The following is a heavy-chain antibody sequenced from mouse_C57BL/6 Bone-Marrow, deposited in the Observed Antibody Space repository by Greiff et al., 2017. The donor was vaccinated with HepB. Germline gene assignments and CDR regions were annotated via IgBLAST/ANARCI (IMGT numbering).Heavy chain of an antibody. CDR2: ISYDGSN. D-gene: IGHD1-1*01. CDR1: GYSITSGYY. CDR3: ARGYYGSSYWYFDV. V-gene: IGHV3-6*01. Sequence: EVQLVASGPGLVKPSQSLSLTCSVTGYSITSGYYWNWIRQFPGNKLEWMGYISYDGSNNYNPSLKNRISITRDTSKNQFFLKLNSVTTEDTATYYCARGYYGSSYWYFDVWGTGTTVTVSS. J-gene: IGHJ1*03.